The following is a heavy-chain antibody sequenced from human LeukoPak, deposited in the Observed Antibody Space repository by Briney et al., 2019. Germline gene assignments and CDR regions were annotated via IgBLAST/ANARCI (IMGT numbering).Heavy chain of an antibody. V-gene: IGHV3-48*03. D-gene: IGHD3-22*01. J-gene: IGHJ4*02. CDR3: ARRGFYDTSGYLFDH. Sequence: GGSLRLSCAASGVTLSSYEMNWVRQAPGKGLEWVTYISTSGSPIYYGNSVKGRFTISRDNAKNSLYLQMNSLRAEDTALYYCARRGFYDTSGYLFDHWGQGTLVTVSS. CDR1: GVTLSSYE. CDR2: ISTSGSPI.